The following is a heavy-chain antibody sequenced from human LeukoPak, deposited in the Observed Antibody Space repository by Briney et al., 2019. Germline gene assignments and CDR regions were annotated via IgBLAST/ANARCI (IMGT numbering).Heavy chain of an antibody. V-gene: IGHV4-39*07. D-gene: IGHD1-26*01. J-gene: IGHJ4*02. CDR3: ARRDGAFHYFDY. CDR2: IYDSGST. CDR1: GGSIRSSYYY. Sequence: PSETLSLTCTVSGGSIRSSYYYWGWIRQPPGKGLEWIGSIYDSGSTYYNPSLKSRVTISVDKSKNQFSLKLSSVTAADTAVYYCARRDGAFHYFDYWGREPWSPSPQ.